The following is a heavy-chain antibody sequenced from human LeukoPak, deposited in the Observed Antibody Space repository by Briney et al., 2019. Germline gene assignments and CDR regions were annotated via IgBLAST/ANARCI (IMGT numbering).Heavy chain of an antibody. V-gene: IGHV3-11*06. CDR2: ISSSSSYI. D-gene: IGHD5-12*01. J-gene: IGHJ5*02. CDR3: ARGGYSGYDPTRFDP. CDR1: GFTFSDYY. Sequence: PGGSLRLSCAASGFTFSDYYMSWIRQAPGKGLEWVSSISSSSSYIYYADSVKGRFTISRDNAKNSLYLQTNSLRAEDTAVYYCARGGYSGYDPTRFDPWGQGTLVAVSS.